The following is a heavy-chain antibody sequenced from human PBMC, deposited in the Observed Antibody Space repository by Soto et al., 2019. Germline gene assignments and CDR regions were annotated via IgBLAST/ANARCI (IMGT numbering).Heavy chain of an antibody. D-gene: IGHD1-1*01. CDR3: VKGYWKGDV. CDR2: ISGSGGST. V-gene: IGHV3-23*01. J-gene: IGHJ6*02. Sequence: HPGGSLRLSCAASGFTFSSYAMSWVRQAPGKGLEWVSAISGSGGSTYYADSVKGRFTISRDNSKNTLYLQMNSLRDEDTAVYHCVKGYWKGDVWGQGTKVTVSS. CDR1: GFTFSSYA.